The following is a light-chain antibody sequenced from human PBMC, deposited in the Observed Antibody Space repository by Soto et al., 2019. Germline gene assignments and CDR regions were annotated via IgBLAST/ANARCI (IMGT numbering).Light chain of an antibody. V-gene: IGKV3-11*01. Sequence: EVVLTQSPATLSLSPVEIATLSCRASQSIRNYLAWYQQKPGQAPRLLIYDASNRATGIPARFSGSGSGTDFILTISSLEPEDSGVYYCQQRNDWVTFGGGTKVDIK. CDR1: QSIRNY. CDR3: QQRNDWVT. J-gene: IGKJ4*01. CDR2: DAS.